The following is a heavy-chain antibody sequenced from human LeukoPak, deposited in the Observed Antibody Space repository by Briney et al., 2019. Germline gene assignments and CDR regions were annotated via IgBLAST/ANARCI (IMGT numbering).Heavy chain of an antibody. CDR3: AKDDWVLVVVVAATQPDY. Sequence: GGSLRLSCAASGFTVSSNYMNWVRQAPGKGLEWVSVIYSGGNTYYADSVKGRFTISRDNSKSTVYLQMNSLRAEDTAVYYCAKDDWVLVVVVAATQPDYWGQGTLVTVSS. J-gene: IGHJ4*02. CDR2: IYSGGNT. D-gene: IGHD2-15*01. V-gene: IGHV3-66*01. CDR1: GFTVSSNY.